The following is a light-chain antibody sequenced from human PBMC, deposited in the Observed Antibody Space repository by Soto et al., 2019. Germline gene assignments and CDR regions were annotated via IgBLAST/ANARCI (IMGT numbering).Light chain of an antibody. J-gene: IGLJ1*01. CDR3: FSYAGSSTYV. Sequence: QSVLTQPASVSGSPGQSITISCAGTSSDVGSYNLVSWYQNHPGKAPKLMIYEGSKRPSGVSNRFSGSKSGNTASLTLSGLQAADEADYFCFSYAGSSTYVFGTGTKVTVL. CDR2: EGS. V-gene: IGLV2-23*01. CDR1: SSDVGSYNL.